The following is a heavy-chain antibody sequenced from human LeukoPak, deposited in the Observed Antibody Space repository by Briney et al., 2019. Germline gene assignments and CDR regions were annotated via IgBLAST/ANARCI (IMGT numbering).Heavy chain of an antibody. D-gene: IGHD2-15*01. CDR3: ARPYCSGGSCHDYFDY. J-gene: IGHJ4*02. CDR2: INPHTGGT. CDR1: GYTFTGYY. V-gene: IGHV1-2*02. Sequence: ASVKVSCKASGYTFTGYYLHWVRQAPGQGLEWMGWINPHTGGTNYAQKFQGRVTMTRDTSISTAYMELSGLTSDHTAVYYCARPYCSGGSCHDYFDYWGQGTLVTVSS.